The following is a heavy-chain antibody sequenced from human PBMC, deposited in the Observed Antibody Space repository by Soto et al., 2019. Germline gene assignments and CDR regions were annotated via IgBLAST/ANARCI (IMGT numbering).Heavy chain of an antibody. J-gene: IGHJ1*01. V-gene: IGHV1-8*01. CDR2: MNPNSGNT. Sequence: GASVKVSCKASGYTFTSYDINWVRQATGQGLEWMGWMNPNSGNTGYAQKFQGRVTMTRNTSISTAYMELSSMRSEDKAVYYCARGLGELATIFGVVIPQIKYFQHWGQGTLVTVSS. CDR1: GYTFTSYD. D-gene: IGHD3-3*01. CDR3: ARGLGELATIFGVVIPQIKYFQH.